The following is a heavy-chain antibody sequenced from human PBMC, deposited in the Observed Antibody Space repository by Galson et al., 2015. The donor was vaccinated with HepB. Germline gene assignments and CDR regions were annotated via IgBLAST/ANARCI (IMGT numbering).Heavy chain of an antibody. V-gene: IGHV3-53*01. D-gene: IGHD1-14*01. J-gene: IGHJ4*02. Sequence: SLRLSCAATGFTVSSNYMSWVRQAPGKGLEWLSMIYVGGSPYYADSVRGRFTISRDNSKNTVYLQMKSLRAEDTAVYYCATTANRVHDYWGQGTLVAVSS. CDR1: GFTVSSNY. CDR3: ATTANRVHDY. CDR2: IYVGGSP.